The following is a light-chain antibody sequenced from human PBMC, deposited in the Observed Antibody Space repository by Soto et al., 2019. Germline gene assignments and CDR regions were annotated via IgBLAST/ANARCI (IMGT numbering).Light chain of an antibody. CDR2: GAS. J-gene: IGKJ1*01. Sequence: DTVLTQSPATVSLSPGESVTLSCRASETFCSGCLAWYQQKPGQSPRLLIYGASSRATGIPDRFSGSGSGTAFTLTISRLEPEDFAVYYCQHYGTTPWTFGPGTKVGIK. V-gene: IGKV3-20*01. CDR1: ETFCSGC. CDR3: QHYGTTPWT.